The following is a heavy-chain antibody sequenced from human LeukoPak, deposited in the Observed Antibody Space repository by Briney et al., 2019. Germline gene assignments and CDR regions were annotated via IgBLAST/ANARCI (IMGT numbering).Heavy chain of an antibody. J-gene: IGHJ3*02. CDR2: IYYSGST. CDR1: GGSISSSSYY. D-gene: IGHD6-13*01. V-gene: IGHV4-39*01. Sequence: PSETLSLTCTVSGGSISSSSYYWGWIRQPPGKGLEWIGSIYYSGSTYYNPSLKSRVTISVDTSKNQFSLKLSSVTAADTAVYYCASDPTYSSGWYGSDLHIWGQGTMVTVSS. CDR3: ASDPTYSSGWYGSDLHI.